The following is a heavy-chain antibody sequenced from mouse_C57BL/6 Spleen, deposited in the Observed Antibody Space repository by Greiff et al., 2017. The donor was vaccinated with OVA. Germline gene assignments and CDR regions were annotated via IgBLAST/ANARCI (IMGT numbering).Heavy chain of an antibody. D-gene: IGHD2-1*01. V-gene: IGHV1-15*01. CDR3: TTYGNSRRFAY. J-gene: IGHJ3*01. CDR1: GYTFTDYE. Sequence: VQLQQSGAELVRPGASVTLSCKASGYTFTDYEMHWVKQTPVHGLEWIGAIDPETGGTAYNQKFKGKAILTADKSSSTAYMELRSLTSEDSAVYYCTTYGNSRRFAYWGQGTLVTVSA. CDR2: IDPETGGT.